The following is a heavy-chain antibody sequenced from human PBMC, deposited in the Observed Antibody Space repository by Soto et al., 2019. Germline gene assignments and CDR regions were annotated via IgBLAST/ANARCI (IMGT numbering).Heavy chain of an antibody. CDR1: GGSISSSNW. V-gene: IGHV4-4*02. J-gene: IGHJ4*02. CDR3: ARRWGEGRVDY. CDR2: IYHSGST. Sequence: QVQLQESGPGLVKPSGTLSLTCAVSGGSISSSNWWSWVRPPPGKGLEWIWEIYHSGSTNYNPSQMSRVTISADKSRNQCSLKLSSVTAADTAVYYCARRWGEGRVDYWGQGTLVTVSS. D-gene: IGHD3-10*01.